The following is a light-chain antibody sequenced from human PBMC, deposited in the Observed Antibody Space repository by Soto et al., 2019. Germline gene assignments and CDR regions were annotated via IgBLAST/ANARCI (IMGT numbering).Light chain of an antibody. CDR3: QSYDSSLSGLYV. V-gene: IGLV1-40*01. J-gene: IGLJ1*01. CDR1: SSNIGAGYD. CDR2: GNS. Sequence: QSALTQPPSVSGAPGQRVTISCTGSSSNIGAGYDVHWYQQLPGTAPKLLIYGNSNRPSGVPERFSGSKSGTSASLAITGLQAEDEADYYCQSYDSSLSGLYVFGTGTKVTVL.